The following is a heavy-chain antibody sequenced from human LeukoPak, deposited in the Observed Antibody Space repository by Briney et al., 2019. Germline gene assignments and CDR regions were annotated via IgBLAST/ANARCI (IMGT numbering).Heavy chain of an antibody. Sequence: GGSLRLSCAASGFTFSSYGMHWVRQAPGKGLEWVSVIYSGGSTYYADSVKGRFTISRDNSKNTLYLQMNSLRAEDTAVYYCARDGRRSSSPFYGMDVWGQGTTVTVSS. CDR1: GFTFSSYG. J-gene: IGHJ6*02. CDR3: ARDGRRSSSPFYGMDV. D-gene: IGHD6-13*01. CDR2: IYSGGST. V-gene: IGHV3-66*01.